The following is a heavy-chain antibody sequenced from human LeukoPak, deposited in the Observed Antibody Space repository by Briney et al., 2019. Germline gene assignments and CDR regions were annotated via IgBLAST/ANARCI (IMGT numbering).Heavy chain of an antibody. CDR1: GFTFSSYA. Sequence: PGRSLRPSCAASGFTFSSYAMHWVRQAPGKGLEWVAVISYDGSNKYYADSVKGRFTISRDNSKNTLYLQMNSLRAEDTAVYYCARDRDGDYSFDYWGQGTLVTVSS. V-gene: IGHV3-30-3*01. CDR2: ISYDGSNK. D-gene: IGHD4-17*01. J-gene: IGHJ4*02. CDR3: ARDRDGDYSFDY.